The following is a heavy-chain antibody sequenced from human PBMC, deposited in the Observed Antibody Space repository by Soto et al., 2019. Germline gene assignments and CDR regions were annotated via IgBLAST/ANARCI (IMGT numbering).Heavy chain of an antibody. CDR2: IIPLLGTP. Sequence: QVQLVQSGAEMMKSGSSVKVSCKVSGGSFNTYGIGWGRQAPGQGLEWMGEIIPLLGTPNYAQRFKGRVTITADEATTTAYMEQSSLRSEDSAVYYCAQLHVPMTYGGGVFDSWGQGTLVAVSS. V-gene: IGHV1-69*01. CDR1: GGSFNTYG. D-gene: IGHD3-16*01. J-gene: IGHJ4*02. CDR3: AQLHVPMTYGGGVFDS.